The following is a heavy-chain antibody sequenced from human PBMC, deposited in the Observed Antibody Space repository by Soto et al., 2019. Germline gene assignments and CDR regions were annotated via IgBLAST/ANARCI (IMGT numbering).Heavy chain of an antibody. V-gene: IGHV1-69*01. Sequence: QVQLVQSGAEVKKPGSSVKVSCKGSGGSFRNFVISWVRQAPGQGLEWMGGIIPNSGTTNYAQKFQGKVTITADESTSTAYMELSGLTSEDTSLYYCARDLGGEATIRFWGQGTLVTVSS. CDR3: ARDLGGEATIRF. CDR2: IIPNSGTT. CDR1: GGSFRNFV. J-gene: IGHJ4*02. D-gene: IGHD3-16*01.